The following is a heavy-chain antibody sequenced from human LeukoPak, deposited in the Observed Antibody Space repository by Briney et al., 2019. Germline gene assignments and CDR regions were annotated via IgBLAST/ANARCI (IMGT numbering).Heavy chain of an antibody. CDR2: IYSSGST. D-gene: IGHD3-22*01. V-gene: IGHV4-39*07. Sequence: PSETLSLTCSVSGVSISSGSNYWGWIRQPPGKTLEWIGSIYSSGSTHYNPSLKSRVIILIDTAKNHFSLNLSSVTAADTAVYYCARGGWNKFDYWGQGTLVTVSS. CDR3: ARGGWNKFDY. J-gene: IGHJ4*02. CDR1: GVSISSGSNY.